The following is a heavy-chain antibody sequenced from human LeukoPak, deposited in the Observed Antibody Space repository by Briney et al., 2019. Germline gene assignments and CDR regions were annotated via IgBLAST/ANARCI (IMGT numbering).Heavy chain of an antibody. CDR2: ISGSGDRT. V-gene: IGHV3-23*01. CDR1: GFTFSNYA. Sequence: QTGGSLRLSXAASGFTFSNYAMTWVRQAPGKGLEWLSTISGSGDRTFYADSVKGRFTISRDNSKNTVYLQTNRLRAEDSAVYYCAKDATPYYWGQGTLVTVSS. CDR3: AKDATPYY. D-gene: IGHD2-15*01. J-gene: IGHJ4*02.